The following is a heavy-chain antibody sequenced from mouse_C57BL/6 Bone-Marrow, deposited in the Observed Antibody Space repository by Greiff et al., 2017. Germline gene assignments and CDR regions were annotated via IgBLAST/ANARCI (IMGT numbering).Heavy chain of an antibody. CDR2: IDPSDSYT. Sequence: QVQLQQPGAELVMPGASVKLSCKASGYTFTSYWMHWVKQRPGQGLEWIGEIDPSDSYTNYNQKFKGKSTLTVDKSSSTAYMQLSSVTSEDSAVYYCAREDGYYDYWGQGTTLTVSS. D-gene: IGHD2-3*01. J-gene: IGHJ2*01. V-gene: IGHV1-69*01. CDR1: GYTFTSYW. CDR3: AREDGYYDY.